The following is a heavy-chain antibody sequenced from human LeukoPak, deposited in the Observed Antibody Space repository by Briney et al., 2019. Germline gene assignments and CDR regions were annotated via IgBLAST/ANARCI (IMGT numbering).Heavy chain of an antibody. V-gene: IGHV4-59*08. Sequence: KASETLSLTCTVSGGSTSTYYWSWIRQPPGKGLEWIGYIYYSGSTNYNPSLKSRVTISVDTSKNQFSLKLSSVTAADTAVYYCARQVQWLVHNWFDPWGQGTLVTVSS. CDR1: GGSTSTYY. CDR3: ARQVQWLVHNWFDP. CDR2: IYYSGST. J-gene: IGHJ5*02. D-gene: IGHD6-19*01.